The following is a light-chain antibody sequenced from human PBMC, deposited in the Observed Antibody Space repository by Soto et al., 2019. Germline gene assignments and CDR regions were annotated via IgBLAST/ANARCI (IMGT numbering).Light chain of an antibody. Sequence: DIQMTQSPSTLSASVGDRVTITCRASQSISSWLAWYQQKPGKAPKPLIYDASSLESGVPSRFSGSGSGTEFTLTISSPQPDDFATYYCQQYNSYSGTFGQGTKLEIK. J-gene: IGKJ2*01. V-gene: IGKV1-5*01. CDR3: QQYNSYSGT. CDR2: DAS. CDR1: QSISSW.